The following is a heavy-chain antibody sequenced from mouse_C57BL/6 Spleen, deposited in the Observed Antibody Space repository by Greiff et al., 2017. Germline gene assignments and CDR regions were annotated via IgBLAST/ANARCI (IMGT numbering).Heavy chain of an antibody. J-gene: IGHJ4*01. V-gene: IGHV1-76*01. CDR2: IYPGSGNT. Sequence: QVQLQQSGAELVRPGASVKLSCKASGYTFTDYYINWVKQRPGQGLEWIARIYPGSGNTYYNEKFKGKATLTAEKSSSTAYMQLSSLTSEDSAVYFCARVYYYGSSPYYYAMEYWGQGTSVTVSS. CDR1: GYTFTDYY. D-gene: IGHD1-1*01. CDR3: ARVYYYGSSPYYYAMEY.